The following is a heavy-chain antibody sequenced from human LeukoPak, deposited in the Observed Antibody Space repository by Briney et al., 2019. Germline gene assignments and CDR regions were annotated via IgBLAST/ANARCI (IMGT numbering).Heavy chain of an antibody. CDR1: GGSISGSY. D-gene: IGHD3-3*01. J-gene: IGHJ4*02. CDR2: ISSSVGT. Sequence: KSSDTLSLTCNVSGGSISGSYWSWVRQAPGKGLEWIGFISSSVGTNFHPSLKSRVIMSLDTSKNQFSLSLGSVTAADTAVYYCARHANWGGYYSWIDFWGQGALVTVSS. V-gene: IGHV4-59*08. CDR3: ARHANWGGYYSWIDF.